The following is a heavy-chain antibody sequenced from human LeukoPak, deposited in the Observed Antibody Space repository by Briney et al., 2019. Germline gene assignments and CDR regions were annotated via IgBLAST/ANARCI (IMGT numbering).Heavy chain of an antibody. D-gene: IGHD3-3*01. V-gene: IGHV1-18*01. CDR1: GYTFTSYG. CDR3: ARSWALYYDFSLGMDV. J-gene: IGHJ6*02. Sequence: ASVKVSCKASGYTFTSYGISWVRQAPGQGLEWMGWISAYNGNTNYAQKLQGRVTMTTDTSTSTAYMEPRSLRSDDTAVYYCARSWALYYDFSLGMDVWGQGTTVTVSS. CDR2: ISAYNGNT.